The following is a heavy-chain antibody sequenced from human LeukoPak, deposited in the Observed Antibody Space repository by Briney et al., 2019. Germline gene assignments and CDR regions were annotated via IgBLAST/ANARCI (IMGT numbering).Heavy chain of an antibody. CDR1: GFTVSNKY. CDR2: IYSDGRT. V-gene: IGHV3-53*01. J-gene: IGHJ3*02. D-gene: IGHD3-22*01. CDR3: ARGLSLSGYLDAFDI. Sequence: GWSLRLSCAASGFTVSNKYMTWVRQAPGKGLGWVSLIYSDGRTYYADSVKGRCTISRDNSKNTLYLQMNSLRVEDTAVYFCARGLSLSGYLDAFDIWGQGTMVTVSS.